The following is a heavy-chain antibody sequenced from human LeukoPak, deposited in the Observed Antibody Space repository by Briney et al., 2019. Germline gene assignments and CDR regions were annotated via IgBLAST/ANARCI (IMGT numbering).Heavy chain of an antibody. D-gene: IGHD1-26*01. Sequence: GGSLRLSSATFGFAFSDYWMTWVRQVPGKGQEWVANINREGNEKYYVDSVKGRFNISRDNAKNSVDQQMDSLRVEDTAVYYCARVGTWELQRVFDFWGQGTLVSVSS. J-gene: IGHJ4*02. CDR1: GFAFSDYW. CDR2: INREGNEK. V-gene: IGHV3-7*01. CDR3: ARVGTWELQRVFDF.